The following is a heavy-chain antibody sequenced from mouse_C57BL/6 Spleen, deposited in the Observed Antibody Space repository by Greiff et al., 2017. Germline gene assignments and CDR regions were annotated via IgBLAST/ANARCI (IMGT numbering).Heavy chain of an antibody. CDR2: IYPRDGST. J-gene: IGHJ2*01. CDR1: GYTFTDHT. CDR3: ARDYYSNYDYFDY. D-gene: IGHD2-5*01. Sequence: VKVVESDAELVKPGASVKISCKVSGYTFTDHTIHWMKQRPEQGLEWIGYIYPRDGSTKYNEKFKGKATLTADKSSSTAYMQLNSLTSEDSAVYFCARDYYSNYDYFDYWGQGTTLTVSS. V-gene: IGHV1-78*01.